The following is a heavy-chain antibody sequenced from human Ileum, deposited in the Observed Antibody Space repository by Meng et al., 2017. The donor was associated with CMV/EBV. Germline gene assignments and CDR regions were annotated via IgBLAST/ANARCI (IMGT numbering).Heavy chain of an antibody. D-gene: IGHD5-24*01. CDR3: SRGADAYKSGRS. CDR1: GGSFSNYY. Sequence: QVSLHLCGAGLLKPTETRYITFGVYGGSFSNYYWSWIRQSPGKGLEWIGEIHPSGSTYYNPSLNSRVTMSVDTSKNQFSLNLRSVTAADTAVYYCSRGADAYKSGRSWGQGTLVTVSS. J-gene: IGHJ5*02. V-gene: IGHV4-34*01. CDR2: IHPSGST.